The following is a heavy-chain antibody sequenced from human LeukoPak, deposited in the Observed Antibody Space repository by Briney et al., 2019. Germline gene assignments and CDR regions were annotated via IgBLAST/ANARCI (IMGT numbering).Heavy chain of an antibody. CDR3: ASISYGDYSFDY. V-gene: IGHV1-18*01. J-gene: IGHJ4*02. CDR1: GYTFTSYG. Sequence: ASVKVSCKDSGYTFTSYGISWVRQAPGQGREWMGWISAYNGNTNYAQKLEGRVTMTTDTSTSTAYMELRSLRSDDTAVYYCASISYGDYSFDYWGQGTLVTVSS. CDR2: ISAYNGNT. D-gene: IGHD4-17*01.